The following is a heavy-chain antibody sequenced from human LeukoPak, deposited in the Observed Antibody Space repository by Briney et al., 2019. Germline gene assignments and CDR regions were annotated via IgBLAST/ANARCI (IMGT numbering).Heavy chain of an antibody. CDR2: IYYSGST. CDR3: ARDVIGYSYGLPFDY. V-gene: IGHV4-39*07. J-gene: IGHJ4*02. CDR1: GGSISSSSYY. D-gene: IGHD5-18*01. Sequence: PSETLSLTCTVSGGSISSSSYYWGWIRQPPGKGLEWIGSIYYSGSTYYNPSLKSRVTISVDTSKNQFSLKLSSVTAADTAVYYCARDVIGYSYGLPFDYWGQGTLVTVSS.